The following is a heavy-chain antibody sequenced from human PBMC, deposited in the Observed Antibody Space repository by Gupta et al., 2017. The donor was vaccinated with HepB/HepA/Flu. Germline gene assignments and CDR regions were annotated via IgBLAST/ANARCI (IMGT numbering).Heavy chain of an antibody. D-gene: IGHD3-10*01. CDR1: GSSSTSDA. Sequence: QVQLVQSGAEVKKPGSSVKVSCKASGSSSTSDAISWVRQAPGQGLEWMGGIVPFFGTPNYAQKFEARVTISADKSTSTVYMELRSLRSDDTGLYYCARALSAPGFGDLTYYRNGMEVWGQGTTVTVSS. V-gene: IGHV1-69*06. CDR2: IVPFFGTP. CDR3: ARALSAPGFGDLTYYRNGMEV. J-gene: IGHJ6*02.